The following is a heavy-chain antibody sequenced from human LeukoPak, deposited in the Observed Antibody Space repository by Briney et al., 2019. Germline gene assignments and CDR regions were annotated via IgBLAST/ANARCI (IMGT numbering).Heavy chain of an antibody. J-gene: IGHJ4*02. CDR2: ISYDGSNK. Sequence: GGSLRLSCAASGFTFSSYAMHWVRQAPGKGLEWVAVISYDGSNKYYADSVKGRFTISRDNSKNTLYLQMNSLRAEGTAVYYCARDDYDILTGYPLYYFDYWGQGTLVTVSS. V-gene: IGHV3-30*04. CDR3: ARDDYDILTGYPLYYFDY. CDR1: GFTFSSYA. D-gene: IGHD3-9*01.